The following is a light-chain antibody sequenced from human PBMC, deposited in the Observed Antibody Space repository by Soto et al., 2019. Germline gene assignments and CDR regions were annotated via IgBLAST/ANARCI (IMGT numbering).Light chain of an antibody. CDR1: QSVSSSY. V-gene: IGKV3-20*01. J-gene: IGKJ2*01. CDR2: RAS. CDR3: QQYGGSPPYT. Sequence: ETVLTQSPGTLSLSPGERATLSCRASQSVSSSYLAWYQQKPGQAPRLLIYRASSRAAGIPDRFSGSGSGTDFTLTISRLEPEDFAVYYCQQYGGSPPYTFGQGTKLDI.